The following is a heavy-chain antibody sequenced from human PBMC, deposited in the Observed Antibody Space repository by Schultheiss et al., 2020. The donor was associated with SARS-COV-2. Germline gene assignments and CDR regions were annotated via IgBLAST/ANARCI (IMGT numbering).Heavy chain of an antibody. V-gene: IGHV3-48*02. Sequence: GGSLRLSCAASGFTFSSYGMNWVRQAPGKGLEWVSYISSSSSTIYYADSVKGRFTISRDNAKNSLYLQMNSLRDEDTAVYYCATLGGGDYGDSHDAFDIWGQGTMVTVSS. CDR2: ISSSSSTI. CDR3: ATLGGGDYGDSHDAFDI. J-gene: IGHJ3*02. D-gene: IGHD4-17*01. CDR1: GFTFSSYG.